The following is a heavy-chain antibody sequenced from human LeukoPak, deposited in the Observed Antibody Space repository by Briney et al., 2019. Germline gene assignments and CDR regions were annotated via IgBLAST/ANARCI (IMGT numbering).Heavy chain of an antibody. Sequence: ASVKVSCKTSGGTFSSFAMNWVRHAPGQGLEWMGGIIPLFGPANYAQKFQGRVTITTDESTSTVYMELSSLRSEDTAFYYCARGGAFDIWGQGTMVTVSS. CDR1: GGTFSSFA. CDR3: ARGGAFDI. CDR2: IIPLFGPA. V-gene: IGHV1-69*05. J-gene: IGHJ3*02.